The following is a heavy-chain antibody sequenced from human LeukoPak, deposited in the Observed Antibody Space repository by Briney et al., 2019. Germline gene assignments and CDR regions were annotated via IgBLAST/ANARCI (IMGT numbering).Heavy chain of an antibody. Sequence: SETLSLTCTVSGDSISSGNYYWSWIRQSAGKGLEWIGRINTSGTTKFNPSLRSRVTMSMDTSRNQFYLKMNSLTATDTAVYYCARVGHSYDNSGQSLDYWGQGTLVTVSS. CDR1: GDSISSGNYY. V-gene: IGHV4-61*02. CDR3: ARVGHSYDNSGQSLDY. J-gene: IGHJ4*02. D-gene: IGHD3-22*01. CDR2: INTSGTT.